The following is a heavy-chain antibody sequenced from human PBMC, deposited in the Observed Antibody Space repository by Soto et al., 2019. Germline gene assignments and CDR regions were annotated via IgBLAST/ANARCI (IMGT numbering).Heavy chain of an antibody. CDR2: INPNSGGT. Sequence: ASVKVSCKASGYTFTGYYMHWVRQAPGQGLEWMGWINPNSGGTNYAQKFQGWVTMTRDTSISTAYMELSRLRSDDTAVYYCARGDSSGYYYRLVAFDIWGQGTMVTVSS. CDR1: GYTFTGYY. V-gene: IGHV1-2*04. D-gene: IGHD3-22*01. CDR3: ARGDSSGYYYRLVAFDI. J-gene: IGHJ3*02.